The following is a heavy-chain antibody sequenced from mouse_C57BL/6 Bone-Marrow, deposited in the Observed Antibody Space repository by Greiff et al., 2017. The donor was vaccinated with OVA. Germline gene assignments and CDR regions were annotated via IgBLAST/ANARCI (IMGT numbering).Heavy chain of an antibody. CDR2: IYPGDGDT. CDR1: GYAFSSSW. J-gene: IGHJ2*01. CDR3: ARSSKLAYFDY. Sequence: QVQLQQSGPELVKPGASVKISCKASGYAFSSSWMNWVKQRPGKGLEWIGRIYPGDGDTNYNGKFKGKATLTADKSSSTAYMQLSSLTSEDSAVYFCARSSKLAYFDYWGQGTTLTVSS. D-gene: IGHD4-1*01. V-gene: IGHV1-82*01.